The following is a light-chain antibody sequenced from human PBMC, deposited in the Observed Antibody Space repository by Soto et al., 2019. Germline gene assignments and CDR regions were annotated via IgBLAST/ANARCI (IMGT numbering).Light chain of an antibody. CDR1: SSNIGAGYD. V-gene: IGLV1-40*01. Sequence: QSVLTQPPSVSGAPGQRVTISCTGSSSNIGAGYDVHWYQQLPGTAPKLLIYANNNRPSGVPDRFSASKSGTSASLAITGLQADDEADYYFQSYDTNLRGVFGTGTKVTVL. CDR3: QSYDTNLRGV. CDR2: ANN. J-gene: IGLJ1*01.